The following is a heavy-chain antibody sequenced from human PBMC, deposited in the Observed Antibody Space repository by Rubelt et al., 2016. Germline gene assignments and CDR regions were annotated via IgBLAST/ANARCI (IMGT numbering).Heavy chain of an antibody. D-gene: IGHD6-13*01. V-gene: IGHV1-3*01. Sequence: QVQLVQSGAEVKKPGASVKVSCKASGYTFTSYAMHWVRQAPGQRLEWMGWINAGNGNNKYSQKFQGRVTITRDTSASTAYMELSSLRSEDTAVYYCARGLGLGYSSSWFNWFDPWGQGTLVTVSS. CDR2: INAGNGNN. CDR1: GYTFTSYA. CDR3: ARGLGLGYSSSWFNWFDP. J-gene: IGHJ5*02.